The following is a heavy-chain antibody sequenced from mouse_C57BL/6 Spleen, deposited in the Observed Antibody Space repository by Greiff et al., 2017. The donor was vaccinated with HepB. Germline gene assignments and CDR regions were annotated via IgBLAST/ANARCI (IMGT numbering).Heavy chain of an antibody. CDR2: ISYDGSN. Sequence: DVQLQESGPGLVKPSQSLSLTCSVTGYSITSGYYWNWIRQFPGNTLEWMGYISYDGSNNYNPSLKNRISIIRDTPKNQMFLNLNSVTTEDTATYYRARDNDYQPWFAYWSQGTLVTVSA. D-gene: IGHD2-4*01. CDR1: GYSITSGYY. CDR3: ARDNDYQPWFAY. V-gene: IGHV3-6*01. J-gene: IGHJ3*01.